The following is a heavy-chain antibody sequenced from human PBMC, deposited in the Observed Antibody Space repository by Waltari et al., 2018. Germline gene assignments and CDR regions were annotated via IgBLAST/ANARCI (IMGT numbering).Heavy chain of an antibody. Sequence: QVQLQESGPGLVKPSGTLSLTCAVSGGSISSSNWWSWVRQPPGKGLEWIGEIYHSGSTNYNPALKSRVTISGDKAKNQFSLKLSSVTAADTAVYYCARVREDIAVAGPYFDYWGQGTLVTVSS. D-gene: IGHD6-19*01. CDR1: GGSISSSNW. J-gene: IGHJ4*02. V-gene: IGHV4-4*02. CDR3: ARVREDIAVAGPYFDY. CDR2: IYHSGST.